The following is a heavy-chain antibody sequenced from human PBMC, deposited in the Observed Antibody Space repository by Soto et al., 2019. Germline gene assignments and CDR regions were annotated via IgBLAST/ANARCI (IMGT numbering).Heavy chain of an antibody. CDR3: ARIVAVAGYYFDY. J-gene: IGHJ4*02. V-gene: IGHV3-30*03. Sequence: GGSLRLSCAASGFTFSSYGMHWVRQAPGKGLEWVAVISYDGSNKYYSTSLKTRLTISKDTSKNQVVLTMTNMDPVDTATYYCARIVAVAGYYFDYWGQGTLVTVSS. CDR2: ISYDGSNK. D-gene: IGHD6-19*01. CDR1: GFTFSSYG.